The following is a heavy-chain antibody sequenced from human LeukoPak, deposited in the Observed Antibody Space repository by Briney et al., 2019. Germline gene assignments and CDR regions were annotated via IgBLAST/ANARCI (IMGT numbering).Heavy chain of an antibody. CDR3: AAGRPYSLLDY. V-gene: IGHV1-24*01. J-gene: IGHJ4*02. CDR1: GSSLSELS. CDR2: LDVIDSET. Sequence: ASVKVSCTVSGSSLSELSLYWVRQAPGKGLEWMGGLDVIDSETFYAQKFQGRVTMTEDSSTDTAYMELRSLTSDDTALYYCAAGRPYSLLDYWGQGTLVTVSS. D-gene: IGHD5-18*01.